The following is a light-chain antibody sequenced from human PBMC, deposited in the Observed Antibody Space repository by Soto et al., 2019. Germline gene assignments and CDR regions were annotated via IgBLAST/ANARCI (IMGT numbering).Light chain of an antibody. Sequence: DIQMTQSPSSLSASVGDRVSITCRSSQNILTYLNWYQQRAGEVPRFLIYAASSLQDGVPSRFSGSESGTEFTLTISRLQPEDFGTYYCQQCYSVPLTFGRGTKLE. CDR2: AAS. CDR1: QNILTY. J-gene: IGKJ2*01. V-gene: IGKV1-39*01. CDR3: QQCYSVPLT.